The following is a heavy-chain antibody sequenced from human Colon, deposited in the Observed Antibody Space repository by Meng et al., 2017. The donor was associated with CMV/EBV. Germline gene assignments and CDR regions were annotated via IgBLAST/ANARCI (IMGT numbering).Heavy chain of an antibody. CDR2: INPYSGDT. Sequence: QVHLVQSGAGMREPGASVKVSCKASGYTFTGYLIHWVRQAPGQGLEWMGWINPYSGDTIYAQKFEVGVTMTRDASITTAYLELSSLKSDDTAVYYCGTFGGDFDYWGQGTLVTVFS. J-gene: IGHJ4*02. CDR3: GTFGGDFDY. CDR1: GYTFTGYL. D-gene: IGHD3-3*01. V-gene: IGHV1-2*02.